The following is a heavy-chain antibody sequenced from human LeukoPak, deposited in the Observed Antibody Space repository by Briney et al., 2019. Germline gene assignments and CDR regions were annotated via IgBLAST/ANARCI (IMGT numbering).Heavy chain of an antibody. Sequence: SETLSLTCTVSGGSISGYFWSWIRQPARKGREWSGRIHDNRDSNQNPSLKSQGTIALDTSGNQVSLKLTSVTAADTGVYYCARAPSGCGGTCPSDRWGPGTLVTVSS. CDR1: GGSISGYF. D-gene: IGHD2-15*01. V-gene: IGHV4-4*07. CDR3: ARAPSGCGGTCPSDR. J-gene: IGHJ5*02. CDR2: IHDNRDS.